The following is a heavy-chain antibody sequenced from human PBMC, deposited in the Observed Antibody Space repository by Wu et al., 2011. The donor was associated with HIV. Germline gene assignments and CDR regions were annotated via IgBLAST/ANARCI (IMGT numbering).Heavy chain of an antibody. V-gene: IGHV1-18*01. D-gene: IGHD6-6*01. CDR2: ISAYNGDT. CDR1: GYTFTNYA. J-gene: IGHJ6*03. Sequence: LVRVWDVRVKKPGSYGDGSYLPRTSGYTFTNYAIHSGATGPWTRTLKVEWVRISAYNGDTNYAQKLQDRVTMTTDTSTSTAYMELRSLRSDDTAVYYCARDGSSAQLDLYYNHMDVWGKGTTVTVSS. CDR3: ARDGSSAQLDLYYNHMDV.